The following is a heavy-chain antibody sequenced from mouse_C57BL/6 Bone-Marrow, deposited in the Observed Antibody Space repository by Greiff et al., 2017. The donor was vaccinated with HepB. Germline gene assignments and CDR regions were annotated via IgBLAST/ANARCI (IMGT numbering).Heavy chain of an antibody. Sequence: VKLMESGAELVRPGASVTLSCKASGYTFTDYEMHWVKQTPVHGLEWIGAIDPETGGTAYNQKFKGKAILTADKSSSTAYMELRSLTSEDSAVYYCTRLLYYYGSSYGYFDVWGTGTTVTVSS. D-gene: IGHD1-1*01. J-gene: IGHJ1*03. CDR3: TRLLYYYGSSYGYFDV. CDR1: GYTFTDYE. V-gene: IGHV1-15*01. CDR2: IDPETGGT.